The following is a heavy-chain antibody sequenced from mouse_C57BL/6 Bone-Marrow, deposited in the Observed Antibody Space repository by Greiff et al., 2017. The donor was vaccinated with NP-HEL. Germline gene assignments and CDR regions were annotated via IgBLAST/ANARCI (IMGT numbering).Heavy chain of an antibody. CDR1: GYTFTRYW. D-gene: IGHD1-1*01. CDR3: ARSQIYYYGSRRDAMDY. CDR2: IYPGSGST. J-gene: IGHJ4*01. V-gene: IGHV1-55*01. Sequence: QVQLQQSGAELVKPGASVKMSCKASGYTFTRYWITWVKQRPGQGLEWIGDIYPGSGSTNYNEQFKSKATLTVDTSSSTAYMQLSSLTSEDSAVYYCARSQIYYYGSRRDAMDYWGQGTSVTVSS.